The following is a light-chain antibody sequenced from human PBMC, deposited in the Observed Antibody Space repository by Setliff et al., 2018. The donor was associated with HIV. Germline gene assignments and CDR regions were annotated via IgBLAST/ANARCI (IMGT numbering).Light chain of an antibody. CDR2: EVN. CDR3: SSYTGDSILNV. CDR1: SSDIGSYNF. J-gene: IGLJ1*01. Sequence: QSALAQPASVSGSPGQSITISCTGASSDIGSYNFVSWYQHHPGRAPRLIIFEVNRRPSEVSARFSGSKSGNTASLTISDLQAEDEADYYCSSYTGDSILNVVGTGTKV. V-gene: IGLV2-23*02.